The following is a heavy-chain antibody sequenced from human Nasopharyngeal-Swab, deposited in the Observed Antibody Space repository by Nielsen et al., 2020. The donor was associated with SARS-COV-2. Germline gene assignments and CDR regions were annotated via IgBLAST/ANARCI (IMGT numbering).Heavy chain of an antibody. CDR2: FYSGGTT. D-gene: IGHD2-2*01. J-gene: IGHJ6*03. V-gene: IGHV3-66*01. CDR3: ARGSTVSSYYHYMDV. CDR1: GFTVSSNY. Sequence: GESLKISCAASGFTVSSNYMHWVRQAPGEGLEWVSAFYSGGTTYYADSVKGRVTISRDNSNNTVHLQMNSLRAEDTAVYYCARGSTVSSYYHYMDVWGKGTTVTVSS.